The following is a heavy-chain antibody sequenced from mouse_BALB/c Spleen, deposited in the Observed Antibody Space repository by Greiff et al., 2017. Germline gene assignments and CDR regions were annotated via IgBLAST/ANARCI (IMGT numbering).Heavy chain of an antibody. D-gene: IGHD2-3*01. V-gene: IGHV3-2*02. CDR3: ARGGLLRGMDY. J-gene: IGHJ4*01. CDR1: GYSITSDYA. CDR2: ISYSGST. Sequence: EVQLQESGPGLVKPSQSLSLTCTVTGYSITSDYAWNWIRQFPGNKLEWVGYISYSGSTSYNPSLKSRISITRDTSKNQFFLQLNSVTTEDTATYYCARGGLLRGMDYWGQGTLVTVSA.